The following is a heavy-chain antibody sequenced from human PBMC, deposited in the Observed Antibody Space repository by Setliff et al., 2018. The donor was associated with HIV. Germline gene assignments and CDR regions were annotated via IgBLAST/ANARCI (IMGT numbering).Heavy chain of an antibody. CDR3: ARSVIGYYYYGMDV. D-gene: IGHD3-10*01. J-gene: IGHJ6*02. V-gene: IGHV3-7*01. CDR2: VTPDGGEK. Sequence: PGGSLRLSCAASGFMFGVDWMSWVRQTPGKGLEWVASVTPDGGEKYYADSVKGRFTISRDNSKNTLYLQMNSLRAEDTAVYYCARSVIGYYYYGMDVWGQGTLVTVSS. CDR1: GFMFGVDW.